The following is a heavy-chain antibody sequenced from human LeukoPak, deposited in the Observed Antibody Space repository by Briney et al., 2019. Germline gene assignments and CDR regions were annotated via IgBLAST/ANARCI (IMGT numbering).Heavy chain of an antibody. D-gene: IGHD2-15*01. Sequence: GGSLRPSCAASGFTFSSYSMNWVRQAPGKGLEWVSSISSSSSYIYYADSVKGRFTISRDNAKNSLYLQMNSLRAEDTAVYYRASPDCSGGSCYVARYWGQGTLVTVSS. CDR1: GFTFSSYS. V-gene: IGHV3-21*01. CDR3: ASPDCSGGSCYVARY. CDR2: ISSSSSYI. J-gene: IGHJ4*02.